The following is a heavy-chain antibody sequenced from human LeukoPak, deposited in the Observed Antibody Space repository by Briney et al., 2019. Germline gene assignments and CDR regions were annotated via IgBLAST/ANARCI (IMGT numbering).Heavy chain of an antibody. CDR3: ARSRGPLWFGKLFWYFQH. V-gene: IGHV1-2*02. J-gene: IGHJ1*01. D-gene: IGHD3-10*01. Sequence: ASVKVSCKASGYTFTGYYMHWVRQAPGQGLEWMGWINPNSGGTNYAQKFQGRVTMTRDTSISTAYMELSRLRSDDTAVYYCARSRGPLWFGKLFWYFQHWGQGTLVTVSS. CDR1: GYTFTGYY. CDR2: INPNSGGT.